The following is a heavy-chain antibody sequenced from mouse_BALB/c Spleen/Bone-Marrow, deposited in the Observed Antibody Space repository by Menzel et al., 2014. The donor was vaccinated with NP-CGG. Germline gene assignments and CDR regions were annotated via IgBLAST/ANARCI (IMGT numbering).Heavy chain of an antibody. D-gene: IGHD1-1*01. CDR3: ARLNYYGNLFV. CDR2: INPDSSTI. Sequence: EVQLQQSGGGLVQPGGSLKLSCAASGFDFSRYWMSWVRQAPGKGLDWIGEINPDSSTINYTPSLKDKLIISRDNAKNTLYLQMSKVRSEDTALYYCARLNYYGNLFVWGAGTTVTVSS. V-gene: IGHV4-1*02. J-gene: IGHJ1*01. CDR1: GFDFSRYW.